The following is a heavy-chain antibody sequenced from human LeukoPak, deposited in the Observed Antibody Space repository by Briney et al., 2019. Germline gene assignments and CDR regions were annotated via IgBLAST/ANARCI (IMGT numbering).Heavy chain of an antibody. V-gene: IGHV1-46*01. J-gene: IGHJ4*02. D-gene: IGHD3-22*01. CDR2: INPSGGST. CDR3: ARERTGNSDSSGHYDY. Sequence: ASVKFSSQASGYTFTSYYMHWVRQAPGQGLEWMGIINPSGGSTSYAQKFQGRVTMTRDTSTSTVYMELSSLRSEDTAVYYCARERTGNSDSSGHYDYWGQGTLVTVSS. CDR1: GYTFTSYY.